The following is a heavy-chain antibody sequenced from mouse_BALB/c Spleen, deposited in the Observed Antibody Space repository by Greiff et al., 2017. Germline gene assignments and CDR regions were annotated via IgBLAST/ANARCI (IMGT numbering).Heavy chain of an antibody. Sequence: VKLVESGGGLVQPGGSRKLSCAASGFTFSSFGMHWVRQAPEKGLEWVAYISSGSSTIYYADTVKGRFTISRDNPKNTLFLQMTSLRSEDTAMYYGARGTTAKDYWGQGTTLTVSS. D-gene: IGHD1-2*01. CDR1: GFTFSSFG. CDR2: ISSGSSTI. V-gene: IGHV5-17*02. J-gene: IGHJ2*01. CDR3: ARGTTAKDY.